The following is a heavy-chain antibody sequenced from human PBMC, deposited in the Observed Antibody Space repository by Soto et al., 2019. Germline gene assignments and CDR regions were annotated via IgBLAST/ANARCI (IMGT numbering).Heavy chain of an antibody. CDR3: ARSPPPLLWFGELLSGGYYYYGMDV. V-gene: IGHV1-8*01. D-gene: IGHD3-10*01. CDR2: MNSNSGNT. Sequence: ASLKVFCKDAGYTFTSYDINWVRQATGRGLEWMGWMNSNSGNTGYAQQLQGRVRMKRHPALSTAYMELSSLRSEDTAVYYCARSPPPLLWFGELLSGGYYYYGMDVWGQGTTVTVSS. CDR1: GYTFTSYD. J-gene: IGHJ6*02.